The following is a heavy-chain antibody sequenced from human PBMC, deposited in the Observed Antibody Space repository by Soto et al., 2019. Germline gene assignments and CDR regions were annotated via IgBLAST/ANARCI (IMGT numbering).Heavy chain of an antibody. CDR3: AREVAAGLLNYFDY. CDR1: GGSISSGGYY. V-gene: IGHV4-31*03. D-gene: IGHD2-15*01. Sequence: SETLSLTCTVSGGSISSGGYYWSWIRQHPGKGLEWIGYIYYSGSTYYNPSLKSRVTISVDTSKNQFSLKLSSVTAADTAVYYCAREVAAGLLNYFDYWGQRTLVTVSS. CDR2: IYYSGST. J-gene: IGHJ4*02.